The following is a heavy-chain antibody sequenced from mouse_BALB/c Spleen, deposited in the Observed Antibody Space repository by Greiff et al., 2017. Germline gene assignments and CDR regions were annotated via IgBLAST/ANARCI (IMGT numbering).Heavy chain of an antibody. CDR3: ARARLLRLHNWYFDV. V-gene: IGHV1S137*01. CDR2: ISTYYGDA. Sequence: QVQLKESGAELVRPGVSVKISCKGSGYTFTDYAMHWVKQSHAKSLEWIGVISTYYGDASYNQKFKGKATMTVDKSSSTAYMELARLTSEDSAIYYCARARLLRLHNWYFDVWGAGTTVTVSS. D-gene: IGHD1-2*01. J-gene: IGHJ1*01. CDR1: GYTFTDYA.